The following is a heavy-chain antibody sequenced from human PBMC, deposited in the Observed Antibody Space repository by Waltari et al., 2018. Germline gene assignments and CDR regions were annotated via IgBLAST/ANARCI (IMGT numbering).Heavy chain of an antibody. CDR3: ATWITAHFDY. J-gene: IGHJ4*02. CDR1: GFTFRNYA. D-gene: IGHD2-2*03. V-gene: IGHV3-23*01. Sequence: DVHLLESGGSLVQPGGSLRLSCVASGFTFRNYAMIWVRQSPGKGWEGVSTMDGPTTKPPYADSVKGRFTISRDNSRNTVYLQMNSLTADDSAVYFCATWITAHFDYWGQGTLVTVSS. CDR2: MDGPTTKP.